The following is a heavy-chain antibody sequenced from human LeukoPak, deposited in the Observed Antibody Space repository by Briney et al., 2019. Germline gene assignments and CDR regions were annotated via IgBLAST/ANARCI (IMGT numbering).Heavy chain of an antibody. J-gene: IGHJ4*02. CDR3: ASLIHCSSTSCPLN. V-gene: IGHV4-34*01. Sequence: SETLSLTCAVYGGTFSGYYWSWIRQPPGKGLEWIGYIYYPENTYYNPSLKSRVTISEDKSKKQFSLKLTSVTAADTAVYYCASLIHCSSTSCPLNWGQGTLVTVSS. CDR2: IYYPENT. D-gene: IGHD2-2*01. CDR1: GGTFSGYY.